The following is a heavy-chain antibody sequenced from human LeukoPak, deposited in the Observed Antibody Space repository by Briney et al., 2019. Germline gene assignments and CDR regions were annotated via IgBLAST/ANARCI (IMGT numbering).Heavy chain of an antibody. CDR2: INHSGST. D-gene: IGHD3-22*01. CDR1: GGSISSSSYY. V-gene: IGHV4-39*07. Sequence: ASETLSLTCTVSGGSISSSSYYWSWIRQPPGKGLEWIGEINHSGSTNYNPSLKSRVTISVDTSKSQFSLMLGSVTAADTAVYYCARGASLYYYDSSGYSDYWGQGALVTVSS. CDR3: ARGASLYYYDSSGYSDY. J-gene: IGHJ4*02.